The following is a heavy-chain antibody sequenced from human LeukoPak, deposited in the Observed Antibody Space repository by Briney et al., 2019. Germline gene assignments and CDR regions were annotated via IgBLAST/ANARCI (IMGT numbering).Heavy chain of an antibody. CDR2: IGGGGRTI. CDR1: GFTFSSNS. CDR3: ARLEDYYGSGSYRARRWNDY. J-gene: IGHJ4*02. V-gene: IGHV3-48*01. Sequence: PGGSLTFSVAASGFTFSSNSMNWVGPAQGKGREWVSYIGGGGRTIYYADSVKGRFTISRDNAKNSLYLQMNSLRAEDTAVYYCARLEDYYGSGSYRARRWNDYWGQGTLVTVSS. D-gene: IGHD3-10*01.